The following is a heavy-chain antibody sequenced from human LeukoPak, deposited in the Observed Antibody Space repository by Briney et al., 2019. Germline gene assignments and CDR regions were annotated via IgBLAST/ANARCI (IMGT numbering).Heavy chain of an antibody. D-gene: IGHD3-9*01. J-gene: IGHJ4*02. V-gene: IGHV4-59*08. CDR3: ARQIDGSYFVY. Sequence: SETLSLTCSFWVGSHRRYYWIWTRQPPGKGLEWIGYIYYSGSTNYNPSLKSGVTISVDTSKNQFSLKLSSVTAADTAVYYCARQIDGSYFVYWGQGTLVTVSS. CDR2: IYYSGST. CDR1: VGSHRRYY.